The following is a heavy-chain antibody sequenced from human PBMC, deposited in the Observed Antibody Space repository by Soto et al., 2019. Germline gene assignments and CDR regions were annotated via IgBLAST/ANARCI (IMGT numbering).Heavy chain of an antibody. V-gene: IGHV3-74*01. CDR3: ARAEFYDIVLVPAAMTGDYYYYGMDV. CDR1: GFTFSTYW. D-gene: IGHD2-2*01. Sequence: PGGSLRLSCAASGFTFSTYWMHWVRQAPGKGLVWVSRINSDGSTTNYADSVKGRFTISRDNSKNTLYLQMNSLRAEDTAVYYSARAEFYDIVLVPAAMTGDYYYYGMDVWGQGTTVTVSS. CDR2: INSDGSTT. J-gene: IGHJ6*02.